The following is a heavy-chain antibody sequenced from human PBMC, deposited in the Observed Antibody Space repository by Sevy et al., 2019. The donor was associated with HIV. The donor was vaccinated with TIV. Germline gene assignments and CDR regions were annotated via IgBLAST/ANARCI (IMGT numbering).Heavy chain of an antibody. Sequence: GGSLRLSCAASGFSFSDYWMHWVRRASGKGLEWVAKINQDGSTINYVGSVKGRFTISRDNAKNSTFLQMNSLRVEDTAVYYCARAIFQVGAFWGQGSQVTVSS. J-gene: IGHJ4*02. CDR2: INQDGSTI. CDR1: GFSFSDYW. CDR3: ARAIFQVGAF. V-gene: IGHV3-7*01. D-gene: IGHD3-3*01.